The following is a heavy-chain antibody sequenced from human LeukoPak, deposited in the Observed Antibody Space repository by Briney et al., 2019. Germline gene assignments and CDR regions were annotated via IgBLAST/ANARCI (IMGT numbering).Heavy chain of an antibody. D-gene: IGHD3-22*01. Sequence: SETLSLTCTVSGGSISTSNYYWGWIRQPPGKGLEWIGTIYYSGTTYYNPSLESRVTISEDTSKNQFSLMLRSVTAADTAVYYCARGGGCGYYPLIYWGQGTLVTVSS. V-gene: IGHV4-39*01. J-gene: IGHJ4*02. CDR1: GGSISTSNYY. CDR2: IYYSGTT. CDR3: ARGGGCGYYPLIY.